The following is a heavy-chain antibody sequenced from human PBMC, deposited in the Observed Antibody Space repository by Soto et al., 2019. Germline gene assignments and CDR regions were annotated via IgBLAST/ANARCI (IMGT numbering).Heavy chain of an antibody. CDR1: GGSIRSYY. CDR3: ARDLAVAATYYFDY. V-gene: IGHV4-4*07. D-gene: IGHD6-19*01. Sequence: SETLSLTCTVSGGSIRSYYWSWIRQPAGKGLEWIGRIYTSGSTNYNPSLKSRVTMSVDTSKNQFSLKLSSVTAADTAVYYCARDLAVAATYYFDYWGQGTLVTVSS. J-gene: IGHJ4*02. CDR2: IYTSGST.